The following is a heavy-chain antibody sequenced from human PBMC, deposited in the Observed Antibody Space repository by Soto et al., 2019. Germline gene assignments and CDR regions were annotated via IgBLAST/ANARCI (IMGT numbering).Heavy chain of an antibody. CDR1: GFTFSSYG. V-gene: IGHV3-30*18. D-gene: IGHD1-26*01. Sequence: GGSLRLSCAASGFTFSSYGMHWVRQAPGKGLEWVAVISYDGSNKYYADSVKGRFTISRDNSKNTLYLQMNSLRAEDTAVYYCAKTYSGSYYGMDVWGQGTTVTVSS. CDR3: AKTYSGSYYGMDV. CDR2: ISYDGSNK. J-gene: IGHJ6*02.